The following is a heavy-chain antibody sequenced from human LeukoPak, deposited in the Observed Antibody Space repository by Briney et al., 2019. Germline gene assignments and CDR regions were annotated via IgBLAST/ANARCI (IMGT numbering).Heavy chain of an antibody. CDR3: ARPLSGFDP. V-gene: IGHV4-30-4*01. CDR1: GGSISSGDYY. Sequence: SQTLSLTCTVSGGSISSGDYYWSWIRQPPGKCLEWIGYIYHSGSTNYNPSLRSRVTISVDKSKNQFSLKLSSVTAADTAVYYCARPLSGFDPWGQGTLVTVSS. D-gene: IGHD6-19*01. J-gene: IGHJ5*02. CDR2: IYHSGST.